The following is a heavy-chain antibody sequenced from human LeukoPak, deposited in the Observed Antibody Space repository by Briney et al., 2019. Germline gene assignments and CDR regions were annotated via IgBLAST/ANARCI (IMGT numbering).Heavy chain of an antibody. CDR2: IYYSGSN. D-gene: IGHD5-12*01. CDR3: ARLDIVATIGFDY. CDR1: GGSISSYY. Sequence: KPSATLSITCTVSGGSISSYYWSWIRQPPGKGLVWIGYIYYSGSNNYNPSLKSLVTISVNTSKKSFSLKLSSVTPVVPDVYSWARLDIVATIGFDYWGQGSLVTVSS. J-gene: IGHJ4*02. V-gene: IGHV4-59*01.